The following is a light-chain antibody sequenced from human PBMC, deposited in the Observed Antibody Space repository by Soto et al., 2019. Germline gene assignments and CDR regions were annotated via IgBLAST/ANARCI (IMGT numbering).Light chain of an antibody. CDR1: QSISNW. J-gene: IGKJ1*01. V-gene: IGKV1-5*01. CDR3: QKYNSFSRT. CDR2: DAS. Sequence: DIQMTQSPSTLSASVGDRVTITCRASQSISNWLAWYQQKPGKAPKLLIYDASSLESGVPSRFSGSRSGTEFTLTISSLQPADFETYYCQKYNSFSRTFGQGTKVEIK.